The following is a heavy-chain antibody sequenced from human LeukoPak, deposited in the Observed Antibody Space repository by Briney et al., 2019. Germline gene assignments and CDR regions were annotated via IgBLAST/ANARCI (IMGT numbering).Heavy chain of an antibody. Sequence: SETLSLTCTVSGGSTSSSSYYWGWIRQPPGKGLEWIGCIYYSGSTYYNPSLKSRVTISVDTSKNQFSLKLSSVTAADTAVYYCARVGSYCSGGSCYRTLDYWGQGTLVTVSS. CDR1: GGSTSSSSYY. J-gene: IGHJ4*02. CDR3: ARVGSYCSGGSCYRTLDY. CDR2: IYYSGST. V-gene: IGHV4-39*01. D-gene: IGHD2-15*01.